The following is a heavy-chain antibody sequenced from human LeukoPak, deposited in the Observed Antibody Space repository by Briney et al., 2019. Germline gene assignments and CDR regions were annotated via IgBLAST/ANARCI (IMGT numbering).Heavy chain of an antibody. CDR1: GFTFSSYG. D-gene: IGHD5-24*01. Sequence: GRSLRLSCAASGFTFSSYGMHWVRQAPGKGLEWVAVIWYDGSNNYYADSVKGRFTISRDNSKNTLHLQMNSLRAEDTAVYYCAKESQMATIFFFDYWGQGTLVTVSS. CDR3: AKESQMATIFFFDY. J-gene: IGHJ4*02. V-gene: IGHV3-33*06. CDR2: IWYDGSNN.